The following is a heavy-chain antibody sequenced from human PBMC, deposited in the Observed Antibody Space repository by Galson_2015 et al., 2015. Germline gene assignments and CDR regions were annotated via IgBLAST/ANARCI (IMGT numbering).Heavy chain of an antibody. V-gene: IGHV1-69*13. J-gene: IGHJ4*02. Sequence: SVKVSCKASGGTFSSYAISWVRQAPGQGLEWMGGIIPIFGTANYAQKFQGRVTITADESTSTAYMELSSLRSEDTAVYYCASSDRGYDGVFDYWGQGTLVTVSS. CDR1: GGTFSSYA. CDR2: IIPIFGTA. D-gene: IGHD5-12*01. CDR3: ASSDRGYDGVFDY.